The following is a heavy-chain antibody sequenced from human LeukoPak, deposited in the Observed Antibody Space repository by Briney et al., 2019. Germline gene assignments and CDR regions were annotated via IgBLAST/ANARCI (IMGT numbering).Heavy chain of an antibody. D-gene: IGHD1-14*01. CDR1: GYTFTDYY. J-gene: IGHJ4*02. V-gene: IGHV1-2*02. CDR3: ARVLARYGNLDY. CDR2: INPNSGGT. Sequence: ASVKVSCKASGYTFTDYYIHWVRQAPGQGLEWMGWINPNSGGTNYTQKFQGRVTMTRDTSISTAYMELSRLTSDDTAVDYCARVLARYGNLDYWGQGILVTVSS.